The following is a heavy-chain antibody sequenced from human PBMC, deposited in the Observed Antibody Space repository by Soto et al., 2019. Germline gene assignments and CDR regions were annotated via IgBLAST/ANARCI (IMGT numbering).Heavy chain of an antibody. CDR3: AKQGIVAVYYYYGMDV. D-gene: IGHD6-13*01. J-gene: IGHJ6*02. Sequence: EVQLLESGGGLVQPGGSLRLSCAASGFTFSSYAMSWVRQAPGKGLEWVSAISGSGGSTYYADSVKGRFTISRDNSKNTLYLQMNSLRAEDTAVYYCAKQGIVAVYYYYGMDVWGQGTTVTVSS. CDR1: GFTFSSYA. CDR2: ISGSGGST. V-gene: IGHV3-23*01.